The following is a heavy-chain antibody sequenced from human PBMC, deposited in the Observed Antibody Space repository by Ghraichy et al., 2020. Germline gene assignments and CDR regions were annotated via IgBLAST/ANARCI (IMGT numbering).Heavy chain of an antibody. Sequence: GKSLNISCKGSGYSFTSYWIGWVRQMPGKGLEWMGIIYPGDSETRYSPSFQGQVTISTDKSISTAYLQWSSLKASDTAMYYCARGYHYDSSGYYGEFGYWGQGTLVTVSS. CDR3: ARGYHYDSSGYYGEFGY. J-gene: IGHJ4*02. D-gene: IGHD3-22*01. CDR1: GYSFTSYW. CDR2: IYPGDSET. V-gene: IGHV5-51*01.